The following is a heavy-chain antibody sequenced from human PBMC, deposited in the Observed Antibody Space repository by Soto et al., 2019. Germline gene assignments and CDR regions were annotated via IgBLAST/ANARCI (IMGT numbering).Heavy chain of an antibody. CDR2: ISHSGSI. CDR3: ARGYDSSGYYSPILDY. J-gene: IGHJ4*02. D-gene: IGHD3-22*01. V-gene: IGHV4-34*02. CDR1: GESLSGYY. Sequence: QVQLRQWGPGLLKPSGTLSLTCGVYGESLSGYYWTWIRQPPGQGLEWLGEISHSGSINYNPSLQLRLTISVDTSRNQFSLKMASVTDADTALYFCARGYDSSGYYSPILDYWGQGILVTVSS.